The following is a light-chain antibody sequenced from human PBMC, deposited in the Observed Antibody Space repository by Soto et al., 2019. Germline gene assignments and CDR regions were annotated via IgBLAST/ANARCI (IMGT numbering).Light chain of an antibody. V-gene: IGKV3D-20*01. J-gene: IGKJ1*01. CDR2: DAS. CDR1: QSVRGNY. Sequence: IGMTQSPATLSLYTGERVTLSCGASQSVRGNYLAWYQQRPGLAPRLLIFDASTRATGVPDRFSGSGSGTDFTLTINGLEPEDSAVYYCQQSGSSPRTFGQGTKVDIK. CDR3: QQSGSSPRT.